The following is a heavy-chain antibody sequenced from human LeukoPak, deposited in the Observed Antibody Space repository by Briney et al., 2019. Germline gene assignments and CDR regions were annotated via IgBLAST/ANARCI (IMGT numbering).Heavy chain of an antibody. CDR3: AKSGQLWATFEY. CDR1: GFTFDDYA. CDR2: ISWNSDSI. D-gene: IGHD5-18*01. V-gene: IGHV3-9*01. J-gene: IGHJ4*02. Sequence: GGSLRLSCAASGFTFDDYAMHWVRQAPGKSLEWVSGISWNSDSIGYADSVKGRFTISRDNAKNSLYLQMNSLRAEDTALYYCAKSGQLWATFEYWGQGTLVTVSS.